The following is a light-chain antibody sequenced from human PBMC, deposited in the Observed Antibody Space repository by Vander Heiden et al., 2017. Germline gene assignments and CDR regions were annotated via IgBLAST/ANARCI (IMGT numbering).Light chain of an antibody. Sequence: QSALTQPASVSGSPGQSITISCTGTSSDVGGYNYVSWYQQHPGKAPKLMIYDVSNRPSGVSNRFSGSKSVNTASLTISGLQAEDEAVYYCSSYTGTSTLVFGGGTKLTVL. CDR1: SSDVGGYNY. CDR2: DVS. CDR3: SSYTGTSTLV. J-gene: IGLJ2*01. V-gene: IGLV2-14*03.